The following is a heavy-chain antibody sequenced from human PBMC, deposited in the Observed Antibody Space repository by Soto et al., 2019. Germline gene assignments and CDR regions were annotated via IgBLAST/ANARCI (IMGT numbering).Heavy chain of an antibody. V-gene: IGHV1-58*01. D-gene: IGHD2-21*01. J-gene: IGHJ6*02. CDR1: GITFTKSA. CDR2: IVVGSGNT. CDR3: AAQGDIRGHYYGMDV. Sequence: SVKVSCKASGITFTKSAVQWVRQTRGQRPEWIGWIVVGSGNTIYTQKFQERVTITRDMSTSTAYMELSSLRSEDTAVYYCAAQGDIRGHYYGMDVWGQGTTVTVSS.